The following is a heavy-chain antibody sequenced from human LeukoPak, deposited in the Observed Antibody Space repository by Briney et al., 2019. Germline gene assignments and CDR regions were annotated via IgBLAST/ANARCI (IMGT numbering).Heavy chain of an antibody. V-gene: IGHV4-4*02. CDR2: IYHSGST. Sequence: PSETLSLTCAVSGGSISSSNWWSWVRPPPGKGLEWIGEIYHSGSTNYNPSLKSRVTISVDTSKNQFSLKLSSVTAADTAVYYCARGIATGYPEYFQHWGQGTLVTVSS. CDR3: ARGIATGYPEYFQH. J-gene: IGHJ1*01. CDR1: GGSISSSNW. D-gene: IGHD6-13*01.